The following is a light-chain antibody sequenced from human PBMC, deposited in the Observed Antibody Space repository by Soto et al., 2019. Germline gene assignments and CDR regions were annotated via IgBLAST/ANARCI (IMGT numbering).Light chain of an antibody. V-gene: IGKV3-11*01. CDR1: QSVSSY. J-gene: IGKJ4*01. Sequence: EIVLTQSPATLSLSPGERATLSCRASQSVSSYLAWYQQKPGQAPRLLIYDASNRATGIPARFSGSGSGTAFTLTISSLEPEDFAVYYCQQSSNWPPLTFGGGTKVEIK. CDR2: DAS. CDR3: QQSSNWPPLT.